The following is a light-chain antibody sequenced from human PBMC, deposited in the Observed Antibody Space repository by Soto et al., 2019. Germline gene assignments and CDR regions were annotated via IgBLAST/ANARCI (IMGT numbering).Light chain of an antibody. Sequence: DIHMTQSPSTLSASVGDRVTIACRASQSISSWLAWYQQKPGKAPKLLIYGASSLEGGVPSRFSGSGSGTEFTLTISSLQPDDFATYYCQQYNSYLWTFGQGTKVDIK. CDR1: QSISSW. V-gene: IGKV1-5*01. J-gene: IGKJ1*01. CDR3: QQYNSYLWT. CDR2: GAS.